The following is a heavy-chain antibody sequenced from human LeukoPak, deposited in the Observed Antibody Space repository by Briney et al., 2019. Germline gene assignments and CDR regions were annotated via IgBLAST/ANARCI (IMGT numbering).Heavy chain of an antibody. Sequence: ASETLSLTCAVYGGSFSGYYWSWIRQPPGKGLEWIGEINHSGSTNYNPSLKSRVTISVDTSKNQFSLKLSSVTAADTAVYYCAKVGVRDYGDYTFLLSFDYWGQGTLVTVSS. V-gene: IGHV4-34*01. CDR3: AKVGVRDYGDYTFLLSFDY. J-gene: IGHJ4*02. D-gene: IGHD4-17*01. CDR2: INHSGST. CDR1: GGSFSGYY.